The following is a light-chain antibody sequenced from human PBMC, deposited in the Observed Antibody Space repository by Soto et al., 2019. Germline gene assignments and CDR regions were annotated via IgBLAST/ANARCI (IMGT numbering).Light chain of an antibody. CDR3: QQYGSSRWA. V-gene: IGKV3-20*01. CDR2: GAS. Sequence: EIVLTQSPGTLSLSPGERATLSCRASQSVSSSYLAWYQQKPGQAPRLLVYGASSRAPGIPDRFSGSGSGTDFTLTISRLEPEDFAVYYCQQYGSSRWAFGRGTKWIS. CDR1: QSVSSSY. J-gene: IGKJ1*01.